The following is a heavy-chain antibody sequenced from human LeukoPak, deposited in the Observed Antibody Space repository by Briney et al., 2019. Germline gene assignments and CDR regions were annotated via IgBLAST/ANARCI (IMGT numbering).Heavy chain of an antibody. V-gene: IGHV1-69*13. CDR1: GGTFSIYA. J-gene: IGHJ5*02. CDR3: ASPYYDFWSGYFKPWFDP. Sequence: GASVKVSCKASGGTFSIYAISWVRQAPGQGLEWMGGIIPIFGTANYAQKFQGRVTITADESTRTAYMELSSLRSEDTAVYYCASPYYDFWSGYFKPWFDPWGQGTLVTVSS. CDR2: IIPIFGTA. D-gene: IGHD3-3*01.